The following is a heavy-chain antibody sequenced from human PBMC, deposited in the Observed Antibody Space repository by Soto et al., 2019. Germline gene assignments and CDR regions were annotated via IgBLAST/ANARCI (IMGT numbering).Heavy chain of an antibody. D-gene: IGHD3-16*02. CDR2: IYPGDSDT. CDR3: ARRERFYYYVGWSTRYTFSGMED. V-gene: IGHV5-51*01. CDR1: GYSFTSYW. J-gene: IGHJ1*01. Sequence: GESLKISCKGSGYSFTSYWIGWVRQMPGKGLEWMGIIYPGDSDTRYSPSFQGQVTISADKSISTAYLQWSSLKASDTAMYYCARRERFYYYVGWSTRYTFSGMEDWGQATLVTLSS.